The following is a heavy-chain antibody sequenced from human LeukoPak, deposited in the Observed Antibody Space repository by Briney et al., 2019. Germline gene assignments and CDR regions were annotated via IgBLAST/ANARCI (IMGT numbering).Heavy chain of an antibody. Sequence: ASVKVSCKASGYTFTGYYMHWVRQAPGQGLEWMGWINPNSGGTNYAQKFQGRVTMIRDTSISTAYMELSRLRSDDTAVYYCARDGTGHYSGYGLFDYWGQGTLVTVSS. CDR2: INPNSGGT. D-gene: IGHD5-12*01. J-gene: IGHJ4*02. V-gene: IGHV1-2*02. CDR3: ARDGTGHYSGYGLFDY. CDR1: GYTFTGYY.